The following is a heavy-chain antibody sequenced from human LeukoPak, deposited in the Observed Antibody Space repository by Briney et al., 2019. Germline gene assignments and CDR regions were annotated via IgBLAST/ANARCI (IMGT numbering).Heavy chain of an antibody. CDR2: ISASCFDT. Sequence: GGSLRLSCAASGFTFGFYGMTWVRQAPGKGLDWVSKISASCFDTYSADSVRGRFTMSRDDSKNILYIQMNRLRAEDTAAYYCAKENYYGSGSRGYYYHGMDVWGQGTTVTVSS. V-gene: IGHV3-23*01. CDR1: GFTFGFYG. CDR3: AKENYYGSGSRGYYYHGMDV. J-gene: IGHJ6*02. D-gene: IGHD3-10*01.